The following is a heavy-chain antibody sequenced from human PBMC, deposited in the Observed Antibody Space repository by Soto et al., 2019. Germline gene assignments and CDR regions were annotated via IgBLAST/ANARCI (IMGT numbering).Heavy chain of an antibody. V-gene: IGHV3-9*01. CDR2: LSWNGGGI. J-gene: IGHJ6*02. CDR3: VKDMERVDGLDV. D-gene: IGHD1-1*01. CDR1: GFTFDDYA. Sequence: EVQLVESGGGLVQPGRSLRLSCAASGFTFDDYARHWVRQAPGKGLEWVSGLSWNGGGIGYADSVKGRFTISRDNAKNSLYLQMNSLRAEDTALYYCVKDMERVDGLDVWGQGTTVTVSS.